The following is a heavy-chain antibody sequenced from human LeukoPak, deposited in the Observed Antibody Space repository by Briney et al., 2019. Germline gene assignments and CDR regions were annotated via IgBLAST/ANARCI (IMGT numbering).Heavy chain of an antibody. Sequence: PSETLSLTCSVSGGSIRNYYWTWIRQPPGKGLEWIGHVSNSGSTKYNPSLKSRVTISIDTSKKHFSLKLSSVTAADTAVYYCARVPTGTYAFDIWGQGTMVTVSS. CDR1: GGSIRNYY. D-gene: IGHD1-7*01. V-gene: IGHV4-59*01. CDR2: VSNSGST. CDR3: ARVPTGTYAFDI. J-gene: IGHJ3*02.